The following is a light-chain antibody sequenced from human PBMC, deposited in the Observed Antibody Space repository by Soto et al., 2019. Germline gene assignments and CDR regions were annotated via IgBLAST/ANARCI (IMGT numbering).Light chain of an antibody. Sequence: EIVLTQSPGTLSLSPGERATLSCRASQSVSSSYLAWYQQKPGQAPRLLIYGASSRATCIPDMFSGSGSGTDFTLTISRLEPEDFAVYFCLQYGSSPHTFGQGTKLEIK. V-gene: IGKV3-20*01. CDR3: LQYGSSPHT. CDR2: GAS. J-gene: IGKJ2*01. CDR1: QSVSSSY.